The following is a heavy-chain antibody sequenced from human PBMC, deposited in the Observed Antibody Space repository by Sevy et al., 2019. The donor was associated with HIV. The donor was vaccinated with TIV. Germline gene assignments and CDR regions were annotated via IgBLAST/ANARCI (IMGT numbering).Heavy chain of an antibody. J-gene: IGHJ5*02. Sequence: GGSLRLSCAASGFTFSNAWMSWVRQAPGKGLEWVGRIKSKTDGGTTEYAAPVKGRFTISRDDSKNTLYLQMNSLKTEYTAVYYCTTAQYYYDSSGYGSPWGQGTLVTVSS. D-gene: IGHD3-22*01. CDR3: TTAQYYYDSSGYGSP. CDR1: GFTFSNAW. CDR2: IKSKTDGGTT. V-gene: IGHV3-15*01.